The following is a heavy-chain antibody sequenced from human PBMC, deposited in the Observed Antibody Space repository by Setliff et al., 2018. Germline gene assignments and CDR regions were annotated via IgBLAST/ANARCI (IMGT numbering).Heavy chain of an antibody. CDR2: IYHTGKT. Sequence: SETLSLTCVVSNHSVSSDYYWGWVRQSPVKGLEWIGNIYHTGKTYYNPSLKSRVTISIDTSKNYFSLRLTSVTAADTAMYFCARTLSGYLSYFDSWGQGTLVTV. CDR3: ARTLSGYLSYFDS. J-gene: IGHJ4*02. V-gene: IGHV4-38-2*01. D-gene: IGHD5-12*01. CDR1: NHSVSSDYY.